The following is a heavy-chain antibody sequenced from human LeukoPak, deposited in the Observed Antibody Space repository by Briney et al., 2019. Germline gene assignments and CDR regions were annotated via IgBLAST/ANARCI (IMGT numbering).Heavy chain of an antibody. Sequence: SETLSLTCAVYGGSFSGYYWSWIRQPPGKGLEWIGEINHSGSTNYNPSLKSRVTISVDTSKNQFSLKLSSVTAADTAVYYCARYGVGDYYVYWGQGTLVTVSS. V-gene: IGHV4-34*01. CDR3: ARYGVGDYYVY. CDR2: INHSGST. J-gene: IGHJ4*02. D-gene: IGHD2-2*01. CDR1: GGSFSGYY.